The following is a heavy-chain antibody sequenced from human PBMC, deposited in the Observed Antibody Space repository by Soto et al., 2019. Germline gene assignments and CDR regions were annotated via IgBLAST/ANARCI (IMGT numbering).Heavy chain of an antibody. CDR1: GGSISSYY. J-gene: IGHJ4*02. CDR3: ARRYGGCFDF. V-gene: IGHV4-59*08. Sequence: SETLSLTCTVSGGSISSYYWSWIRQPPGKGLEWIGYIYYSGNTNYNPSLKSRVTVSVDTSKNQFSLKLSSVTAADTAVYYCARRYGGCFDFWGQGTLVTVSS. D-gene: IGHD4-17*01. CDR2: IYYSGNT.